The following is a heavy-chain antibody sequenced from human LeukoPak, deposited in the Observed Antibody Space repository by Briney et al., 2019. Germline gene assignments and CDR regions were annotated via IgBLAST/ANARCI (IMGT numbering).Heavy chain of an antibody. CDR3: ARGYGDYVLDDY. J-gene: IGHJ4*02. V-gene: IGHV1-8*01. CDR1: GYTFTSYD. D-gene: IGHD4-17*01. CDR2: MNPNSGNT. Sequence: ASVKVSCKASGYTFTSYDINWVRQATGQGLEWMGWMNPNSGNTGYAQKFQGRVTMTRNTSISTAYMELSSLRSEDTAVCYCARGYGDYVLDDYWGQGTLVTVSS.